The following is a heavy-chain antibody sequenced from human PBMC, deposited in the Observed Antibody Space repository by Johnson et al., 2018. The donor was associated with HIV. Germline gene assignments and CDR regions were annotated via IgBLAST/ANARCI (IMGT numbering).Heavy chain of an antibody. D-gene: IGHD6-13*01. CDR1: GFTFDDYA. Sequence: QLVESGGGLVQPGGSLRLSCAASGFTFDDYAMHWVRQAPGKGLEWVSGISWNSGSIGYADSVKGRFTISRDNAKNSLYLQMNSLRADDTALYYCAKDFGGSSWYESGAFDIWGQGTMVTVSS. J-gene: IGHJ3*02. V-gene: IGHV3-9*01. CDR2: ISWNSGSI. CDR3: AKDFGGSSWYESGAFDI.